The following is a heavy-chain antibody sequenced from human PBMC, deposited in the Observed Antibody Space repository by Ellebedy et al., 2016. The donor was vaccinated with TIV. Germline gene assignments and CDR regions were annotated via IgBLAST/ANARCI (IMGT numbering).Heavy chain of an antibody. Sequence: PGGSLRLSCAATGFTFSNYGMHWVRQAPGKGLEWVAVIWYDGRDNYYGDSVKGRFIVSRDNSKNILYLQMNSLRAEDTAVFYCAKDLGRGGGSPDYWGQGTLVTVSS. J-gene: IGHJ4*02. CDR2: IWYDGRDN. CDR1: GFTFSNYG. D-gene: IGHD2-15*01. V-gene: IGHV3-33*03. CDR3: AKDLGRGGGSPDY.